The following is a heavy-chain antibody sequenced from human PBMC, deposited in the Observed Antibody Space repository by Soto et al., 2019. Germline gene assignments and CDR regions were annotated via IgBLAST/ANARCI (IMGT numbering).Heavy chain of an antibody. D-gene: IGHD6-19*01. Sequence: RASVKVSCKASGYTFTGYYMHWVRQAPGQGLEWMGWINPNSGGTNYVQKFQGRVTMTRDTSTSTAYMELSRLRSDDTAVYYCARDSSTQWYYGMDVWGQGTTVTVSS. CDR1: GYTFTGYY. V-gene: IGHV1-2*02. J-gene: IGHJ6*02. CDR2: INPNSGGT. CDR3: ARDSSTQWYYGMDV.